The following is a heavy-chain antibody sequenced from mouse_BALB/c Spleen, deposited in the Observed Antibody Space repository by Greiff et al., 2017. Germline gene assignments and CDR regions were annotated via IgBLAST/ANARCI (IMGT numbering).Heavy chain of an antibody. CDR2: IDPSDSET. Sequence: VQLQQSGPQLVRPGASVKISCKASGYSFTSYWMHWVKQRPGQGLEWIGMIDPSDSETRLNQKFKDKATLTVDKSSSTAYMQRSSPTSEYSAVYYCAEAIGPYGNYGYAIDNWGQGTSGTVSS. V-gene: IGHV1S126*01. CDR3: AEAIGPYGNYGYAIDN. J-gene: IGHJ4*01. CDR1: GYSFTSYW. D-gene: IGHD2-1*01.